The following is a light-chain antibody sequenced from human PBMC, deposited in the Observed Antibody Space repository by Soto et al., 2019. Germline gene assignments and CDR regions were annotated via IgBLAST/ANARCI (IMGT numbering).Light chain of an antibody. J-gene: IGKJ4*01. Sequence: EIVLTQSPATLSLSPGERATLSCRASQSLDSYLAWYQQKPGQAPRLLIYDASNRATGVPARFSGSGSGTDFTLTINSLEPEDFAVDYCQQRRSWPITFGGGTKVEIK. CDR3: QQRRSWPIT. V-gene: IGKV3-11*01. CDR1: QSLDSY. CDR2: DAS.